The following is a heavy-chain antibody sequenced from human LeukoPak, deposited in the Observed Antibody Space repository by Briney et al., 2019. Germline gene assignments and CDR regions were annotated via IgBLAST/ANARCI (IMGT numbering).Heavy chain of an antibody. D-gene: IGHD1-26*01. Sequence: ASVKVSCTVSGYTLTELSIHWVRQAPGKGLEWMGGFDPEDGETIYAQKFQGRVTMTEDTSTDTAYMEMSSLRSEDTAVYYCATTPRKWELLDYWGQGTLVTVSS. CDR2: FDPEDGET. J-gene: IGHJ4*02. V-gene: IGHV1-24*01. CDR1: GYTLTELS. CDR3: ATTPRKWELLDY.